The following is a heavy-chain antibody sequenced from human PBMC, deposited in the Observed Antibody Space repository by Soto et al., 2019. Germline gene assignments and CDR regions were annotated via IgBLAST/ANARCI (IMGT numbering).Heavy chain of an antibody. CDR2: ISGSGGST. CDR3: SKVVAPSYSSSWYDGDAFDI. Sequence: EVQLLESGGGLVQPGGSLRLSCAAPGFTFSSYAMSWVRQAPGKGLEWVSAISGSGGSTYYADSVKGRFTISRDNSKNTLYLQIYSLRAEDTALYFCSKVVAPSYSSSWYDGDAFDIWGQGTMVTVSS. V-gene: IGHV3-23*01. J-gene: IGHJ3*02. D-gene: IGHD6-13*01. CDR1: GFTFSSYA.